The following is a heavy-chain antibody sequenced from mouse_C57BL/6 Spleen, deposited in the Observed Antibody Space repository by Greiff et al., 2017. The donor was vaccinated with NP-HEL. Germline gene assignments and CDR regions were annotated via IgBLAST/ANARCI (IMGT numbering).Heavy chain of an antibody. CDR1: GFSLTSYG. Sequence: QVQLKQSGPGLVQPSQSLSITCTVSGFSLTSYGVHWVRQSPGKGLEWLGVIWSGGSTDYNAAFISRLSISKDNSKSQVFFKMNSLQADDTAIYYCASPEGKAWFAYWGQGTLVTVSA. D-gene: IGHD2-1*01. CDR2: IWSGGST. V-gene: IGHV2-2*01. J-gene: IGHJ3*01. CDR3: ASPEGKAWFAY.